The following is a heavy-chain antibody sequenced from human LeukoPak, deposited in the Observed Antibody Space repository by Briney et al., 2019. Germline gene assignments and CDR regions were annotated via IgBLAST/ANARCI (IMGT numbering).Heavy chain of an antibody. CDR1: GGTFSSYA. CDR2: IIPIFGTA. J-gene: IGHJ4*02. D-gene: IGHD3-22*01. Sequence: SVKVSCKASGGTFSSYAISWVRQAPGQGLEWMGGIIPIFGTANYAQKFQGRVTITTDESTSTAYMELSSLRSEDTAVYYCARVADSSGYPIDYWGQGTLVTVSS. V-gene: IGHV1-69*05. CDR3: ARVADSSGYPIDY.